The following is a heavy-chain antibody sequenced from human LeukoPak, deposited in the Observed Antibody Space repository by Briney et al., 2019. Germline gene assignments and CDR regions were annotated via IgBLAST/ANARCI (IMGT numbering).Heavy chain of an antibody. V-gene: IGHV4-30-2*01. J-gene: IGHJ6*02. Sequence: PSETLSLTCAVSGGSISSGGYSWSWIRQPPGKGLEWIGYIYHSGSTYYNPSLKSRVTISVDRSKNQFSLELSSVTAADTAVYYCARVSAAPYYYYGMDVWGQGTTVTVSS. CDR2: IYHSGST. D-gene: IGHD1-26*01. CDR3: ARVSAAPYYYYGMDV. CDR1: GGSISSGGYS.